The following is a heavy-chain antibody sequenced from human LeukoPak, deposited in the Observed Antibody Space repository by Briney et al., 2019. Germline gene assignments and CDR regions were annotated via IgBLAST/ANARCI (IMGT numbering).Heavy chain of an antibody. CDR3: ARVYSSSWYNWFDP. J-gene: IGHJ5*02. D-gene: IGHD6-13*01. Sequence: GASVKVSCKASGYTFTSYAMNWVRQAPGQGLEWMGWINTNTGNPTYAQGFTGRFVFSLDTSVSTAYLQISSLKAEDTAVYYCARVYSSSWYNWFDPWGQGTLVTVSS. CDR1: GYTFTSYA. CDR2: INTNTGNP. V-gene: IGHV7-4-1*02.